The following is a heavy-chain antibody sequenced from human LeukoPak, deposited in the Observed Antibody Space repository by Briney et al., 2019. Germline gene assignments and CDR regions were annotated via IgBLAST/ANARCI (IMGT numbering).Heavy chain of an antibody. CDR3: ARGSIAVAGTQGPLFDY. Sequence: SETLSLTCTASGGSISSYYWSWIRQPPGKGLEWIGYIYYSGSTNYNPSLKSRVTISVDTSKNQFSLKLSSVTAADTAVYYCARGSIAVAGTQGPLFDYWGQGTLVTVSS. CDR1: GGSISSYY. D-gene: IGHD6-19*01. J-gene: IGHJ4*02. CDR2: IYYSGST. V-gene: IGHV4-59*01.